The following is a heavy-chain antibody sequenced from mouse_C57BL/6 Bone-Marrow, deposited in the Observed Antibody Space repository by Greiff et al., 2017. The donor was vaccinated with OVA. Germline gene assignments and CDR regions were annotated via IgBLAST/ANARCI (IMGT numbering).Heavy chain of an antibody. V-gene: IGHV14-4*01. D-gene: IGHD1-1*02. J-gene: IGHJ2*01. Sequence: EVQLQQSGAELVRPGVSVKLSCTASGFNIKDDYMHWVKQRPEQGLEWIGWIDPENGDTEYASKFQGKATITADTSSNTAYLQLSSLTSEDTAVYYCTTYGLFDYWGQGTTLTVSS. CDR1: GFNIKDDY. CDR3: TTYGLFDY. CDR2: IDPENGDT.